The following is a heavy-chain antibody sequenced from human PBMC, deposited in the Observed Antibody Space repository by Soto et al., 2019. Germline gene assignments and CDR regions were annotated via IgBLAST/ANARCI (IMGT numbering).Heavy chain of an antibody. D-gene: IGHD2-2*01. V-gene: IGHV3-30*18. Sequence: QVQLVESGGGVVQPGRSLRLSCAASGFSFSNYAMHGVRQAPGKGLAWLAIISYDGDNEYYADSVRGRFTISRDNSKNTLYLQTNNLRHEDTAVYYCAKDGGPVYCNSPGCSAKHFDYWGQGTLVTVSS. CDR3: AKDGGPVYCNSPGCSAKHFDY. CDR2: ISYDGDNE. J-gene: IGHJ4*02. CDR1: GFSFSNYA.